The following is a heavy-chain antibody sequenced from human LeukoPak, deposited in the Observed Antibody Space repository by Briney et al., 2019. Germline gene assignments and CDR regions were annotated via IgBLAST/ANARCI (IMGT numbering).Heavy chain of an antibody. CDR1: GFTFSSYA. V-gene: IGHV3-23*01. CDR2: ISGSGGST. J-gene: IGHJ4*02. Sequence: GGSLRLSCAASGFTFSSYAMSWVRQAPGKGLEWVSAISGSGGSTYYADSVKGRFTISRDNSKNTLYLQMGSLRPEDMAVYFCTRGPGYDYVWGTYRADYWGQGTLVTVSS. D-gene: IGHD3-16*02. CDR3: TRGPGYDYVWGTYRADY.